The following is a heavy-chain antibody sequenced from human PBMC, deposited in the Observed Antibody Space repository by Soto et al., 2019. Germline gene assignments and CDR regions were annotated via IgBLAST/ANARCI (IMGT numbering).Heavy chain of an antibody. Sequence: SETLSLTCTVSGGSIKNGLYYWSWIRQYPGKGLEWIGYIYYSGSTFYNPSLKSRVTISLDTSKNQFSLRLSPVTAADTAVYYCASVQSGYSYGSKSLWFDSWGQGILVT. J-gene: IGHJ5*01. CDR2: IYYSGST. CDR1: GGSIKNGLYY. V-gene: IGHV4-31*03. CDR3: ASVQSGYSYGSKSLWFDS. D-gene: IGHD5-18*01.